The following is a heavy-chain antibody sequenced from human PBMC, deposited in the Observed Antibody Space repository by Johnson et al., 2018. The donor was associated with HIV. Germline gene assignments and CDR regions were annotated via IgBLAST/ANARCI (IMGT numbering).Heavy chain of an antibody. CDR2: IYSGGST. J-gene: IGHJ3*02. CDR3: AKWGSMRATSAFDI. CDR1: GFTFSSYA. Sequence: QMQLVESGGGVVQPGRSLRLSCAASGFTFSSYAMHWVRQAPGKGLEWVAVIYSGGSTYYAASVKGRLTISRDNSKNTLYLQMNSLRAEDTAVYYCAKWGSMRATSAFDIWGQGTMVTVSS. V-gene: IGHV3-NL1*01. D-gene: IGHD1-26*01.